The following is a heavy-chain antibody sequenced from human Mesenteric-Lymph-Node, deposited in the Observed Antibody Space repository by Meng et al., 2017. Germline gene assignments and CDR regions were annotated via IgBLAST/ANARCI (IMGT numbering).Heavy chain of an antibody. CDR2: IGLAGAL. J-gene: IGHJ5*02. D-gene: IGHD6-19*01. V-gene: IGHV4-39*01. CDR3: VRSSGWVKTGFDP. CDR1: GGSISTPGYC. Sequence: QVRESRPGLVKPSEALFLTCTVSGGSISTPGYCWGWIRQPPGKGLEWIGMIGLAGALHCTPSPKSRFPVSIDTSANQFFRTLTSVTAADTAIYYCVRSSGWVKTGFDPWGQGTLVTVFS.